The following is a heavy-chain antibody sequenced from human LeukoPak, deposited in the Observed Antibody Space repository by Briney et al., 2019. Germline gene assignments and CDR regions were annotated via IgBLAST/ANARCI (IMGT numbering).Heavy chain of an antibody. J-gene: IGHJ4*02. D-gene: IGHD2-8*01. CDR3: ARDVGNGLWDY. V-gene: IGHV3-7*05. CDR1: GFTFSSYS. Sequence: PGGSLRLSCAAPGFTFSSYSMNWVRQAPGKGLEWVANIKPDGSDKYYVDSVKGRFTISRDNAKNSLYLQMNSLRAEDTAVYHCARDVGNGLWDYWGQGTLVTVSS. CDR2: IKPDGSDK.